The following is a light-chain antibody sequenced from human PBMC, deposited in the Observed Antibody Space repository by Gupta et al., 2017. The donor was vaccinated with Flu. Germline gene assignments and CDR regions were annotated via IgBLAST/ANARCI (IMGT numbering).Light chain of an antibody. V-gene: IGLV2-14*01. J-gene: IGLJ3*02. CDR1: SSGVGGYNY. CDR2: EVS. CDR3: SSYTISSTVGV. Sequence: QSALTQPAAVSGSPGQSITISCTGSSSGVGGYNYVSWYHQHPGKAHKLMIYEVSTRPSRVSNRSSGSKSGNTASLTISGFQAEAEADYYCSSYTISSTVGVFGGGTKLTVL.